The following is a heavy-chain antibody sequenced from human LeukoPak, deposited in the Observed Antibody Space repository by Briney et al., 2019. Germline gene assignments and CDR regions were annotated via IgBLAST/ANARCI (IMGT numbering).Heavy chain of an antibody. Sequence: PGGSLRLSCAASGFTFSNAWMSWVRQAPGKGLGWVGRIKSKTDGGTTDYAAPVKGRFTISRDDSKNTLYLQMNSLKTEDTAVYYCTTGEDYYDSSGYFNWFDPWGQGTLVTVSS. V-gene: IGHV3-15*01. CDR2: IKSKTDGGTT. CDR3: TTGEDYYDSSGYFNWFDP. D-gene: IGHD3-22*01. J-gene: IGHJ5*02. CDR1: GFTFSNAW.